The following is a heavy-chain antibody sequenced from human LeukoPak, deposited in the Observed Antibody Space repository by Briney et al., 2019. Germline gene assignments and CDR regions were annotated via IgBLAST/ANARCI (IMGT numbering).Heavy chain of an antibody. D-gene: IGHD3-22*01. V-gene: IGHV3-21*01. CDR2: ISTSSIYI. CDR1: GFTFSSYS. Sequence: GGSLRLSCAASGFTFSSYSMNWVRQAPGKGLEWVSSISTSSIYIYYADSVKGRFTISRDNARNSLYLQMNSLRAEDTAVYYCAREHDSSGYYYFDYWGQGTLVTVSS. CDR3: AREHDSSGYYYFDY. J-gene: IGHJ4*02.